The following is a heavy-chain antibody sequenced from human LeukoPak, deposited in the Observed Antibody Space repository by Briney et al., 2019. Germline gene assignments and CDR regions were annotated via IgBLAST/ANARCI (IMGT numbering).Heavy chain of an antibody. CDR3: ARTIIFRENDAFDI. CDR1: GFTLGSHD. J-gene: IGHJ3*02. CDR2: VSSGFHA. D-gene: IGHD5-12*01. V-gene: IGHV3-13*01. Sequence: GGSLRLSCTASGFTLGSHDMHWVRQIPGQGLEWVAAVSSGFHAFFADSVQGRFTVSREDARNSLYLQMNSLRAEDTAVYYCARTIIFRENDAFDIWGQGTMVTVSS.